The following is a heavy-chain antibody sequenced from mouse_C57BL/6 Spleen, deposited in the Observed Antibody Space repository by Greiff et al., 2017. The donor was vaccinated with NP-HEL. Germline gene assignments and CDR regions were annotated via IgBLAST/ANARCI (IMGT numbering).Heavy chain of an antibody. V-gene: IGHV1-64*01. CDR3: ARGPYSKSSLAMDY. Sequence: QVQLQQPGAELVKPGASVKLSCKASGYTFTSYWMHWVKQRPGQGLEWIGMIHPNSGSTNYNEKFKSKATLTVDKSSSTAYMQLSSLTSEDSAVYYCARGPYSKSSLAMDYWGQGTSVTVSS. J-gene: IGHJ4*01. D-gene: IGHD2-5*01. CDR2: IHPNSGST. CDR1: GYTFTSYW.